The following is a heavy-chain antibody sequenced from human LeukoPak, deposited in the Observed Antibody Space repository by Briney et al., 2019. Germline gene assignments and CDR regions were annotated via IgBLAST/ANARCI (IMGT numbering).Heavy chain of an antibody. CDR2: ISASGTIT. CDR1: GFTFSSYE. Sequence: GGSLRLPCAASGFTFSSYEMNWVRQAPGKGLEWISYISASGTITHYADSVEGRFTISRDNAKNSLYLQMNSLRDEDTAVYYCARRQVAGPGIGYFDYWGQGILVTVSS. D-gene: IGHD6-13*01. J-gene: IGHJ4*02. CDR3: ARRQVAGPGIGYFDY. V-gene: IGHV3-48*03.